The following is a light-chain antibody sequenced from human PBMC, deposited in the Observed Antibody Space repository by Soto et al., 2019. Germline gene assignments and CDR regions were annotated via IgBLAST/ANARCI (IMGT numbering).Light chain of an antibody. Sequence: ETVLTQSPATLSLSPGERATLSCRASQDIGRYLIWYQQKPGQAPRLLIHDTSSRATGIPSRFSGSGSGTAFTLTSSSLEPEDFAVYYCQQRGNWPLTCGGGTKVEI. CDR3: QQRGNWPLT. CDR2: DTS. V-gene: IGKV3-11*01. CDR1: QDIGRY. J-gene: IGKJ4*01.